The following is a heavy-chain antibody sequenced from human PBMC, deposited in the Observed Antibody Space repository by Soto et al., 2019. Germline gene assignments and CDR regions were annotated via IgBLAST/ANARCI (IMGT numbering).Heavy chain of an antibody. J-gene: IGHJ4*02. CDR1: GYTFTTHG. Sequence: QVQLVQSGAEVKEPGASVRVSCKASGYTFTTHGISWVREAPGQGLEWMGWISPYNGKTTYAQKVQGRVTMTTDTSTSTAYMELRGLRSDDTPVYYCARDDDYVWGSFRPWGQGTQVTVSS. CDR3: ARDDDYVWGSFRP. D-gene: IGHD3-16*02. V-gene: IGHV1-18*04. CDR2: ISPYNGKT.